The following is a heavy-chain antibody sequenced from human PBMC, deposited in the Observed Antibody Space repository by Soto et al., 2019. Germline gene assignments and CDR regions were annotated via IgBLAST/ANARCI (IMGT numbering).Heavy chain of an antibody. CDR1: GFTFSSYG. J-gene: IGHJ4*02. V-gene: IGHV3-33*01. Sequence: QVQLVESGGGVVQPGRSLRLSCAASGFTFSSYGMHWVRQAPGKGLEWVAVIWYDGSNKYYADSVKGRFTISRDNSKNTLYLQMNSLRAEDTAVYYCASNGVATISFDYWGQGTLVTVSS. D-gene: IGHD5-12*01. CDR2: IWYDGSNK. CDR3: ASNGVATISFDY.